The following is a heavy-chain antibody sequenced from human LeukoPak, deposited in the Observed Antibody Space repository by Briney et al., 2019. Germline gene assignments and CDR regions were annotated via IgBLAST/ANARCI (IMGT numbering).Heavy chain of an antibody. CDR3: ARPDSSGWYLPWFDP. V-gene: IGHV3-74*01. D-gene: IGHD6-13*01. J-gene: IGHJ5*02. Sequence: GGSLRLSCAASGLTFSSYWMHWVRQAPGKGLVWVSRINRNGSSTSYADSVKGRFTISRDNAKNTLYLQMNSLRAEDTAVYYCARPDSSGWYLPWFDPWGQGTLVTVSS. CDR2: INRNGSST. CDR1: GLTFSSYW.